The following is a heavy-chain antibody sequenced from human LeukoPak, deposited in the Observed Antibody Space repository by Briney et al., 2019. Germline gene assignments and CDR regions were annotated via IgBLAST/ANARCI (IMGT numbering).Heavy chain of an antibody. CDR1: GFTFSSYG. V-gene: IGHV3-30*18. J-gene: IGHJ4*02. CDR3: AKDLGGRSAGLDY. CDR2: ISYDGSTK. Sequence: PGGSLRLSCAASGFTFSSYGMHWVRQAPGKGLEWVAVISYDGSTKYYADSVKGRFTISRDNSKNTLYLQMNSLRAEDTAVYYCAKDLGGRSAGLDYWGQRTLVSVSS. D-gene: IGHD6-13*01.